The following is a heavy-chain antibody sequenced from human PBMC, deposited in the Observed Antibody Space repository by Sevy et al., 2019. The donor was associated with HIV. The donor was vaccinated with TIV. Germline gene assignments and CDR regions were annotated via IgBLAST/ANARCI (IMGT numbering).Heavy chain of an antibody. CDR2: ISGSGATT. J-gene: IGHJ6*02. CDR1: GFSFSTYA. V-gene: IGHV3-23*01. CDR3: AKGGGSSYGYYYGMDV. D-gene: IGHD3-22*01. Sequence: GGSLILSCAASGFSFSTYAMNWVRQAPGKGLEWVSGISGSGATTYYADSLKGRFTISRDNSKNTLYLQMNSPRDEDTAVYYCAKGGGSSYGYYYGMDVWGQGTTVTVSS.